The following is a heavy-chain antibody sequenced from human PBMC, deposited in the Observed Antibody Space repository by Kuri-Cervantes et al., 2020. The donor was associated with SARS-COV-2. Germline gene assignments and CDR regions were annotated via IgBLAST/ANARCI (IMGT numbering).Heavy chain of an antibody. CDR1: GFTFSSYW. V-gene: IGHV3-74*01. CDR3: AKRTSTGEYSIPSGPLDY. Sequence: GGSLRLSCVASGFTFSSYWMHWVRQAPGKGLVWVSRINSDGSSTSYADSVKGRFTISRDNAKNTLYLQMNSLRAEDTAVYYCAKRTSTGEYSIPSGPLDYWGQGTLVTVSS. D-gene: IGHD6-6*01. CDR2: INSDGSST. J-gene: IGHJ4*02.